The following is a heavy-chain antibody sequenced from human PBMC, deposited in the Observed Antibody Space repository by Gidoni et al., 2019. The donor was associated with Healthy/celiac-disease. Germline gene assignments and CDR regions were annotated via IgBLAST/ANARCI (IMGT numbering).Heavy chain of an antibody. Sequence: QLQLQESGPGLVTPSETLSLTCTVSGGSISSSSYYWGWIRQPPGKGLEWIGSIYYSGSTYYNPSLKSRVTISVDTSKNQFSLKLSSVTAADTAVYYCARLPPTTVTTDDAFDIWGQGTMVTVSS. V-gene: IGHV4-39*01. CDR3: ARLPPTTVTTDDAFDI. J-gene: IGHJ3*02. CDR1: GGSISSSSYY. CDR2: IYYSGST. D-gene: IGHD4-17*01.